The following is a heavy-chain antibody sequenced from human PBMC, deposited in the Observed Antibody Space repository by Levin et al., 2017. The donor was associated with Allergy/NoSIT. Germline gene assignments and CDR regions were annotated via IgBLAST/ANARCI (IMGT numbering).Heavy chain of an antibody. D-gene: IGHD2-2*01. V-gene: IGHV4-4*02. CDR2: ISHSGTT. CDR3: VREGDCATGSCYDGWFDP. CDR1: GGAITSSNW. J-gene: IGHJ5*02. Sequence: SETLSLTCAVPGGAITSSNWWGWVRQPPGKGLEWIGEISHSGTTNYTPSLKSRVNMSLDKSKSQFSLRLSPVTAADTAVYYCVREGDCATGSCYDGWFDPWGQGTLVTASS.